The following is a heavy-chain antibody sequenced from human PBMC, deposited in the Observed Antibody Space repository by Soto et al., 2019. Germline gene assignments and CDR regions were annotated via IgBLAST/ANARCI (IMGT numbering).Heavy chain of an antibody. Sequence: QVHLVQSGAEVKKPGASVKVYCKASGYSLSPYYMHWVRQAPGQGLEWMAIINPYGGSTKNAQKFQGRVTVTRETSPSTVYMELSRLTSEDTATYYCATYCGGYTGQPGPWKWGQGTMVTVSS. CDR2: INPYGGST. V-gene: IGHV1-46*03. D-gene: IGHD2-21*01. CDR3: ATYCGGYTGQPGPWK. J-gene: IGHJ3*01. CDR1: GYSLSPYY.